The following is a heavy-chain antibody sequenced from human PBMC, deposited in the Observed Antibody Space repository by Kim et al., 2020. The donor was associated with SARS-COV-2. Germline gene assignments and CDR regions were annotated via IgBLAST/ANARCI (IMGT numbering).Heavy chain of an antibody. Sequence: SETLSLTCTVSGCSISSSYWSWIRQPPGKGLEWIAYVFYSGGTDYNTSLKSRVTIAFDTSKDHFSLKLNSVTAADTAVYYCARYSSNRFDPWGQGTLVTVSS. J-gene: IGHJ5*02. CDR2: VFYSGGT. CDR3: ARYSSNRFDP. CDR1: GCSISSSY. D-gene: IGHD6-13*01. V-gene: IGHV4-59*13.